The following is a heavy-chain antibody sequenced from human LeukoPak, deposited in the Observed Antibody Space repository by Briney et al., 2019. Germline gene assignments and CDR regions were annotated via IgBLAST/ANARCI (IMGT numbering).Heavy chain of an antibody. CDR1: GGSSGRSSYY. D-gene: IGHD4-11*01. CDR2: IYYTGST. Sequence: PSETLSLTCTVSGGSSGRSSYYWGWIRQPPGKGLEWIGSIYYTGSTYYNPSLKSRVTISVDTSRNQFALKLSSVTAADTAVYYCARHDSYSNYYWFDLWGQGTLVTVSS. CDR3: ARHDSYSNYYWFDL. J-gene: IGHJ5*02. V-gene: IGHV4-39*01.